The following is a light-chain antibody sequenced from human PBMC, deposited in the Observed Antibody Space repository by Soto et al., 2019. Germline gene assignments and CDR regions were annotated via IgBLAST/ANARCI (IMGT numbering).Light chain of an antibody. CDR3: RSYTSSSTYV. CDR1: SSDVGGYNY. CDR2: DVS. J-gene: IGLJ1*01. V-gene: IGLV2-14*01. Sequence: HSVLTQPDYLSCFPGRWSTISCPGTSSDVGGYNYVSWYQQHPGKAPKLMIYDVSNRPSGVSNRFSGSKSGNTASLTISGLQAEDEADYYCRSYTSSSTYVFGTGTKVTVL.